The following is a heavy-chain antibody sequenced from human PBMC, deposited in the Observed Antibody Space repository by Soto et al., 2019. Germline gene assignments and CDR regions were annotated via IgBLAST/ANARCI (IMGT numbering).Heavy chain of an antibody. V-gene: IGHV3-48*02. J-gene: IGHJ4*02. CDR1: GFTFSSYS. Sequence: PGGSLRLSCAASGFTFSSYSMNWVRQAPGKWLEWVSYISSSSSTIYYADSVKGRFTISRDNAKNSLYLQMNSLRDEDTAVYYCARESRVRYGDYGVFMDYWGQGXLVTVSS. CDR3: ARESRVRYGDYGVFMDY. D-gene: IGHD4-17*01. CDR2: ISSSSSTI.